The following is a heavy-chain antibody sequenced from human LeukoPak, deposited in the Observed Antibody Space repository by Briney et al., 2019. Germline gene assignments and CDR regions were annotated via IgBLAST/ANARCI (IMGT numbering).Heavy chain of an antibody. D-gene: IGHD2-15*01. V-gene: IGHV3-74*01. CDR2: INSDGSSI. J-gene: IGHJ5*02. CDR1: GFNFSSYW. CDR3: ARVSKAANPTSDSPWFDP. Sequence: GGSLRLSCVASGFNFSSYWMHWVRQAPGKEPVWVSRINSDGSSIRYANSVKGRFTMSRDNAKKSLYLQMDSLRAEDTAVYYCARVSKAANPTSDSPWFDPWGQGTLVTVSS.